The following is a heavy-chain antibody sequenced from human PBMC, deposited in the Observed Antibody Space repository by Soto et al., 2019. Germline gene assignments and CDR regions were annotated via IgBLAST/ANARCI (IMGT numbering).Heavy chain of an antibody. J-gene: IGHJ4*02. Sequence: SETLSLTCIVSNYSISSGYHWGWIRRPPGKGLEGIGTIYQSGNTYQNPSLKSRVILSIDTSKNQFSLNLRNVTAADTAVYYCVRGKVNFDFWGKGILVTVSS. CDR2: IYQSGNT. CDR3: VRGKVNFDF. V-gene: IGHV4-38-2*02. CDR1: NYSISSGYH.